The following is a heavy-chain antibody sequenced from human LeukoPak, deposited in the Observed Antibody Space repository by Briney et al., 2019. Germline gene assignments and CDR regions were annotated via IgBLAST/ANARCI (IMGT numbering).Heavy chain of an antibody. CDR2: ISGDGGST. CDR1: GFTFDDYA. Sequence: PGGSLRLSCAASGFTFDDYAMHWVRQAPGKGLEWVSLISGDGGSTYYADSVKGRFTISRDNSKNSLYLQMNSLRTEDTALYYCAKTPTGYLVALWFDPWGQGTLVTVSS. D-gene: IGHD2-8*02. CDR3: AKTPTGYLVALWFDP. V-gene: IGHV3-43*02. J-gene: IGHJ5*02.